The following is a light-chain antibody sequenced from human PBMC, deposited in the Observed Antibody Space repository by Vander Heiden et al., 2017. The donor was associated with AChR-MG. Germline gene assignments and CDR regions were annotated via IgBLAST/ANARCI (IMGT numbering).Light chain of an antibody. Sequence: DIQLTQSPFFLSASVGDRVTITCRASQGISSYLAWYQQKPGKAPKLLIYAASTLQSGVPSRFSGSGSGTEFTLTISSLQPEDFATYYCQHLKNYPALTFGGRTKVEIK. CDR1: QGISSY. CDR3: QHLKNYPALT. CDR2: AAS. V-gene: IGKV1-9*01. J-gene: IGKJ4*01.